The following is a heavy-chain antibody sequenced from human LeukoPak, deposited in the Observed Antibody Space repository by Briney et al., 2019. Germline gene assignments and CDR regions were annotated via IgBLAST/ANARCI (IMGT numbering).Heavy chain of an antibody. CDR2: ISYSSSAI. J-gene: IGHJ4*02. Sequence: GGSLRLSCAASGFTFSTYSMNWVRQAPGKGLEWVSYISYSSSAIYYADSVKGRFAISRDNAKNSLYLQMNSLRDEDTAVYYCARDSYGSSGYYYVSDYWGQGTLVTVSS. CDR3: ARDSYGSSGYYYVSDY. CDR1: GFTFSTYS. D-gene: IGHD3-22*01. V-gene: IGHV3-48*02.